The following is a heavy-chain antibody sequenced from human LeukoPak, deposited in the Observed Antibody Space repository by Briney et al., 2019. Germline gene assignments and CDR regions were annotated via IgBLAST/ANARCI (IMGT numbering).Heavy chain of an antibody. CDR3: TKELHVAVAVADYYSFYMDV. Sequence: PGGSLRLSCAASGFAFSSFAMGWVRQSPGKGLEWLSTIRGRANGTSYARSVKGRFTISIANSKNNVYLHMDRLRPDDTAIYYCTKELHVAVAVADYYSFYMDVWGRGTA. V-gene: IGHV3-23*01. CDR1: GFAFSSFA. J-gene: IGHJ6*03. CDR2: IRGRANGT. D-gene: IGHD6-19*01.